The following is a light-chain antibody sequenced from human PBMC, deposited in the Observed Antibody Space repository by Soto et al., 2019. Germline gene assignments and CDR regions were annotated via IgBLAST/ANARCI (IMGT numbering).Light chain of an antibody. CDR1: QSVSSKY. J-gene: IGKJ5*01. CDR3: QQYGSSIT. V-gene: IGKV3-20*01. CDR2: ASS. Sequence: EIVMTQSPATLSVSPGERATLSCRASQSVSSKYLAWYQQKPGQAPRLVIYASSIRASDFPARFSGGGSGTDFTLTVTRLEPEDFAVYYCQQYGSSITFGQGTRLEIK.